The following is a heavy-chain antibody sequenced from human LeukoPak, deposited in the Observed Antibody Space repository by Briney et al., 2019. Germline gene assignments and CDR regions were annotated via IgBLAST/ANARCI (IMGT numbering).Heavy chain of an antibody. CDR2: IYTSGST. D-gene: IGHD6-19*01. V-gene: IGHV4-4*09. CDR3: ARHPSGWYFDY. Sequence: SETLSLTCSVWGHSLSSYYWSWMRQPPGEGLEWIGYIYTSGSTNYNPSLKSRVTISVDTSKNQFSLKLSSVAAADTAVYYCARHPSGWYFDYWGQGTLVTVSS. CDR1: GHSLSSYY. J-gene: IGHJ4*02.